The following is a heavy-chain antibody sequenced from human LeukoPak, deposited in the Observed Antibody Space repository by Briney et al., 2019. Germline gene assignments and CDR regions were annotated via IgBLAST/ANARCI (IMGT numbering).Heavy chain of an antibody. CDR3: TKDLRGWSNS. Sequence: QTGGSLRLSCAASGFALTSYAMSWVRQAPGKGLEWVSAMGGSGDSTNYADSVKGRFTISRDNSKNTVYLQMNSLRADDTAVYYCTKDLRGWSNSWGQGTLVTVSS. CDR2: MGGSGDST. CDR1: GFALTSYA. V-gene: IGHV3-23*01. J-gene: IGHJ5*01. D-gene: IGHD5/OR15-5a*01.